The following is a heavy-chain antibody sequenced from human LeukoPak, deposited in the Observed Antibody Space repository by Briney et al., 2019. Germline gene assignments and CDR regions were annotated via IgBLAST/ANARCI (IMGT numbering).Heavy chain of an antibody. CDR3: AKDIIVVVVAATPSPWFDP. J-gene: IGHJ5*02. CDR2: ISGSGGST. V-gene: IGHV3-23*01. CDR1: GFTFSSYA. D-gene: IGHD2-15*01. Sequence: GGSLRLSCAASGFTFSSYAMSWVRQAPGKGLEWVSAISGSGGSTYYADSVKGRFTISRDNSKNTLYLQMNSLRAEDTAVYYCAKDIIVVVVAATPSPWFDPWGQGTLVTVSS.